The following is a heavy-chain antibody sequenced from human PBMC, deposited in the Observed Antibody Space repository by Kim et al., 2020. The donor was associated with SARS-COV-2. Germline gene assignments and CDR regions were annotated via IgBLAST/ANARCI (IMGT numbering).Heavy chain of an antibody. J-gene: IGHJ4*02. Sequence: GSTFFADSVKGRFSISRDNVENTVSLQMNSLRVEDTAVYYCAKRDGRTFDFWGQGTLVIVSS. CDR3: AKRDGRTFDF. CDR2: GST. V-gene: IGHV3-23*01.